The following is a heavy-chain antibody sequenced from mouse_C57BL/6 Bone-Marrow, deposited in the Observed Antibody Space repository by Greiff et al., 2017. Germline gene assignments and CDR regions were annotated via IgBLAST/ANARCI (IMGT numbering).Heavy chain of an antibody. CDR1: GYTFTDYE. CDR3: ARYSNDYFDY. V-gene: IGHV1-15*01. D-gene: IGHD2-5*01. Sequence: VQLQQSGAELVRPGASVTLSCKASGYTFTDYEMHWVKQTPVHGLEWIGAIDPETGGTAYNQKFKGKAILTADKSSSTAYMELRSLTSEDSAVYFCARYSNDYFDYWGQGTTLTVSS. J-gene: IGHJ2*01. CDR2: IDPETGGT.